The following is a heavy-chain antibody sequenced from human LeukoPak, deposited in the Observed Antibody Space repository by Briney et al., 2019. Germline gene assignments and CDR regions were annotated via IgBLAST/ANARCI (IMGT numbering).Heavy chain of an antibody. CDR2: INTNTGNP. CDR1: GYTFSTYA. V-gene: IGHV7-4-1*02. D-gene: IGHD2-15*01. Sequence: ASVKVSCKASGYTFSTYAMNRVRQAPGQGLEWMGWINTNTGNPTYAQGFTGRFVFSLDTSVSTAYLQISSLKAEDTAVYYCARSYCSGGICYFDYWGQGTLVTVSS. CDR3: ARSYCSGGICYFDY. J-gene: IGHJ4*02.